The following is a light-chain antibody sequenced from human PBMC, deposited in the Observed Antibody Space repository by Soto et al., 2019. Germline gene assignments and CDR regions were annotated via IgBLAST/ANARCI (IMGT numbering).Light chain of an antibody. CDR1: QSVGRN. CDR3: QQYHNLWT. J-gene: IGKJ1*01. CDR2: GAS. V-gene: IGKV3-15*01. Sequence: EIVMTQSPATLSVSPGERATLSCRASQSVGRNLAWYQQKPGQAPRLLISGASTRATDIPARFSGSGSGTEFTLTISSLQSEDFALYYCQQYHNLWTFGQGTEVEIK.